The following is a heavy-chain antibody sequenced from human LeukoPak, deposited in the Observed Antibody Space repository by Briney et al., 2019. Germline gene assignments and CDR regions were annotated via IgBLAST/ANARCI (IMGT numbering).Heavy chain of an antibody. V-gene: IGHV3-30*18. CDR1: GFTFSTYS. J-gene: IGHJ4*02. Sequence: GGSLRLSCAASGFTFSTYSMHWVRQAPGKGLEWVAVISYDVGKKYYADSVKGRFTISRDNSKNTLYLQMNSLRAEDTAVYYCAKDDYYDTSGYRDWGQGTLVTVSS. D-gene: IGHD3-22*01. CDR3: AKDDYYDTSGYRD. CDR2: ISYDVGKK.